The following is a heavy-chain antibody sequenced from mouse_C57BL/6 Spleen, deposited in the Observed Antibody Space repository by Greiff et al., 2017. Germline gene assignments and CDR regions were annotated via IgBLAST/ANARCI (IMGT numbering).Heavy chain of an antibody. V-gene: IGHV1-54*01. CDR1: GYAFTNYL. Sequence: VQRVESGAELVRPGTSVKVSFKASGYAFTNYLIEWVKQRPGQGLEWIGVINPGSGGTNYNEKFKGKATLTADKSSSTAYMQLSSLTSEDSAVYFCARSAGGRWYFDVWGTGTTVTVSS. D-gene: IGHD1-1*02. CDR2: INPGSGGT. J-gene: IGHJ1*03. CDR3: ARSAGGRWYFDV.